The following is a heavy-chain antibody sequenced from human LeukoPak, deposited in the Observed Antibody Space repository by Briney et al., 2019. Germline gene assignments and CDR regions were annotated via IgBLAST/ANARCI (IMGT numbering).Heavy chain of an antibody. CDR2: ISGSGGST. CDR3: ATSPRRSLGLDAFDI. V-gene: IGHV3-23*01. CDR1: GFTFSSYA. J-gene: IGHJ3*02. D-gene: IGHD3-3*02. Sequence: GGSLRLSCAASGFTFSSYAMSWVRQAPGKGLEWVSAISGSGGSTYYADSVKGRFTISRDNSKNTLYLQMNSLRAEDTAVYYCATSPRRSLGLDAFDIWGQGTMVTVSS.